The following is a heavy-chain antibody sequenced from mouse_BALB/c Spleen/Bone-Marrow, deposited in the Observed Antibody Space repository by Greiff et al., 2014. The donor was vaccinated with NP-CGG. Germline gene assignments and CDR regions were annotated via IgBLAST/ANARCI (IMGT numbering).Heavy chain of an antibody. Sequence: QVQLQQSGPELVRPGTSVKVSCKASGYAFTNYLIEWVTQRPGQGLEWIGVINPGSGGSNYNEKFKGKATLTADKFSSTAYMQLSSLTSDDSAVYFCLREAPRGFAYWGQGTLVTVSA. D-gene: IGHD3-1*01. V-gene: IGHV1-54*01. CDR1: GYAFTNYL. J-gene: IGHJ3*01. CDR3: LREAPRGFAY. CDR2: INPGSGGS.